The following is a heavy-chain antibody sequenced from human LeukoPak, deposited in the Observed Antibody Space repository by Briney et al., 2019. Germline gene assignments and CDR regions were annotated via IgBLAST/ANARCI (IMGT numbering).Heavy chain of an antibody. V-gene: IGHV3-30*18. CDR2: ISYDGSNK. J-gene: IGHJ6*02. CDR1: GFTFSSYG. Sequence: GRSLRLSCAASGFTFSSYGMHWVRQAPGKGLEWVAVISYDGSNKYYADSVKGRFTISRDNSKNTLYLQMNSLRAEDTAVYYCAKDKNYYGSGSYYAGFIYYYYCGMDVWGQGTTVTVSS. CDR3: AKDKNYYGSGSYYAGFIYYYYCGMDV. D-gene: IGHD3-10*01.